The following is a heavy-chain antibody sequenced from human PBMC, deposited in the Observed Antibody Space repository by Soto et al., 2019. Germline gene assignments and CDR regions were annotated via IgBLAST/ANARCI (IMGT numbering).Heavy chain of an antibody. V-gene: IGHV3-23*01. Sequence: SLRLSCAASGFTFSSYAMSWVRQAPGKGLEWVSAISGSGGSTYYADSVKGRFTISRDNSKNTLYLQMNSLRAEDTAVYYCAKDIGYCSSTSCYGTHYWGQGTLVTVSS. D-gene: IGHD2-2*01. J-gene: IGHJ4*02. CDR2: ISGSGGST. CDR1: GFTFSSYA. CDR3: AKDIGYCSSTSCYGTHY.